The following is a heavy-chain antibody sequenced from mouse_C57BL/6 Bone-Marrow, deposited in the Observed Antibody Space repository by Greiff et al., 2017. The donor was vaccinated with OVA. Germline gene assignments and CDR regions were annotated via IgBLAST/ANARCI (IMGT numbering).Heavy chain of an antibody. V-gene: IGHV1-5*01. CDR2: IYPGNSDT. Sequence: EVQGVESGTVLARPGASVKMSCKTSGYTFTSYWMHWVKQRPGQGLEWIGAIYPGNSDTSYNQKFKGKAKLTAVTSTSTAYMELSSLTNEDSAVYYCTKIYYDYDGVAYWGQGTLVTVSA. J-gene: IGHJ3*01. CDR3: TKIYYDYDGVAY. D-gene: IGHD2-4*01. CDR1: GYTFTSYW.